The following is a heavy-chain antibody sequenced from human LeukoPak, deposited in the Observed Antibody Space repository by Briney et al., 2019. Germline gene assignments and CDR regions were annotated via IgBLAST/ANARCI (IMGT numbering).Heavy chain of an antibody. CDR2: IFHTGST. CDR3: ARELWFANAPGSWLDP. J-gene: IGHJ5*02. V-gene: IGHV4-30-2*01. CDR1: GDSISSGAYS. Sequence: SQTLSLTCVVSGDSISSGAYSWSWIRQPPGKGLEWIGYIFHTGSTFYNPSLKSRLTISVDSSKNQFSLRLSSVTAADTAVYYCARELWFANAPGSWLDPWGQGTLVTVSS. D-gene: IGHD3-10*01.